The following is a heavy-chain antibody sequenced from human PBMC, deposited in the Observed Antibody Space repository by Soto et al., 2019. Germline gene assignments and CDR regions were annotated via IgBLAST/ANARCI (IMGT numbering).Heavy chain of an antibody. CDR1: GGSIGTYY. Sequence: SETLSLTCTVSGGSIGTYYWSWIRQPPGKGLEWIGYIYYRGNTDYNPSLKSRVTISLDTPKNQFSLKLSSVTAADTAVYYCARHPGYYDILTGYTTYYFDSWGQGIVVTVSS. J-gene: IGHJ4*02. CDR2: IYYRGNT. V-gene: IGHV4-59*08. D-gene: IGHD3-9*01. CDR3: ARHPGYYDILTGYTTYYFDS.